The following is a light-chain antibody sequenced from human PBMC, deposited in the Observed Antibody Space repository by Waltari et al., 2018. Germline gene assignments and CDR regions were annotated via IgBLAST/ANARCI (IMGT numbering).Light chain of an antibody. CDR2: AAT. Sequence: DIQMTQSPSSLSASVGDTVTITCRASQDISSSLNWFQKPGKPPKLLIYAATTLQSGVPSRFRGSGSGTEFTLTLSSLQPEDFATYFCLQHKSYPLTFGPGTKLDIK. CDR3: LQHKSYPLT. J-gene: IGKJ3*01. V-gene: IGKV1-17*01. CDR1: QDISSS.